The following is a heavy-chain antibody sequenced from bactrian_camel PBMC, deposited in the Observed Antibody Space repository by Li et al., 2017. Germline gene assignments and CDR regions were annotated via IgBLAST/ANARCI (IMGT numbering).Heavy chain of an antibody. J-gene: IGHJ4*01. CDR2: VNIGGRGT. V-gene: IGHV3S40*01. Sequence: DVQLVESGGGSVQPGESLKLSCATSGFTFSTHMSWVRRAPGKGLEWVSAVNIGGRGTDYSESVKGRFTISRDNAKNTLYLQMNSLKPEDTAIYYCAAAKGLPDLLRGGYLSARSYNYWGRGTQVTVS. CDR1: GFTFSTH. CDR3: AAAKGLPDLLRGGYLSARSYNY. D-gene: IGHD3*01.